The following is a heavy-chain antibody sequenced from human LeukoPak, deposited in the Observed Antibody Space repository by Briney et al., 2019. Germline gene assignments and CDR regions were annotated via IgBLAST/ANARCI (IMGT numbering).Heavy chain of an antibody. Sequence: GGSLRLSCAASGFTFSSYGMNWVRQAPGKGLEWVSSISSSRSYIYYADSVKGRVTISRDNAKNSLYLQMNSLRAEDTAVYYCARVGAAAGTEFDYWGQGTLVTVSS. D-gene: IGHD6-13*01. J-gene: IGHJ4*02. CDR3: ARVGAAAGTEFDY. V-gene: IGHV3-21*01. CDR2: ISSSRSYI. CDR1: GFTFSSYG.